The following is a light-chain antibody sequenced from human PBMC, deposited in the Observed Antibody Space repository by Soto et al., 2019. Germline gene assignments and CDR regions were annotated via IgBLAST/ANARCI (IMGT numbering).Light chain of an antibody. CDR2: GAS. CDR3: QQYVRSLS. V-gene: IGKV3-20*01. J-gene: IGKJ4*01. CDR1: QSLSSSY. Sequence: EIVLTQSPGTLSLSPGERATLSCRASQSLSSSYLAWYQQKPGQAPRLLIYGASTRAAGIPDRFSGSGSGTDFPLTISKLEPEDFAVYYCQQYVRSLSFGGGTKVEIK.